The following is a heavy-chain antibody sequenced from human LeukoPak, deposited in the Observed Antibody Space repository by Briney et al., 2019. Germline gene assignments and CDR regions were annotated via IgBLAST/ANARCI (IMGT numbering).Heavy chain of an antibody. V-gene: IGHV1-2*02. CDR2: INPNSGGT. Sequence: ASVKVSCKASGYTFTGYYMHWVRQAPGQGLEWMGWINPNSGGTNYAQKFQGRVTMTRDTSISTAYMELSRLRSDDTAVYYCAKEKMQYGGNYYGTFDYWGQGTLVTVSS. CDR3: AKEKMQYGGNYYGTFDY. CDR1: GYTFTGYY. D-gene: IGHD1-26*01. J-gene: IGHJ4*02.